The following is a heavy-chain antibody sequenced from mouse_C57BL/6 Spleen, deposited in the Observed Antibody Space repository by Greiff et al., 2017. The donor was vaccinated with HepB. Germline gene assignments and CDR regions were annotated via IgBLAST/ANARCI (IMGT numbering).Heavy chain of an antibody. CDR3: ARDGGNYPYYFDY. J-gene: IGHJ2*01. V-gene: IGHV5-4*01. D-gene: IGHD2-1*01. Sequence: EVQRVESGGGLVKPGGSLKLSCAASGFTFSSYAMSWVRQTPEKRLEWVATISDGGSYTYYPDNVKGRFTISRDNAKNNLYLQMSHLKSEDTAMYYCARDGGNYPYYFDYWGQGTTLTVSS. CDR2: ISDGGSYT. CDR1: GFTFSSYA.